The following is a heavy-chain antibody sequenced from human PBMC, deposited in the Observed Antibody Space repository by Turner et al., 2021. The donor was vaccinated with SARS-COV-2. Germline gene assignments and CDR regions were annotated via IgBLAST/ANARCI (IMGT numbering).Heavy chain of an antibody. CDR2: ICYSWST. CDR1: GVSISTDC. J-gene: IGHJ5*02. V-gene: IGHV4-59*01. Sequence: QVQLQESGPGLVNPSETLSLTCTVSGVSISTDCWSWVRQSPEKGLEWIAYICYSWSTNYNPSLKSRVTISLDTYKKQFSVKLSSVTAADTAVYYCARFKLGIGYNWFDPWGQGTLVTVSS. CDR3: ARFKLGIGYNWFDP. D-gene: IGHD6-19*01.